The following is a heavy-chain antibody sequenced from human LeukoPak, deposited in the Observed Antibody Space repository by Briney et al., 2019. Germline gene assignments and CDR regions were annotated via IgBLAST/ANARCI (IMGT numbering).Heavy chain of an antibody. J-gene: IGHJ4*02. CDR3: ARDLGSSWEEDY. V-gene: IGHV3-30-3*01. CDR2: ISYDGSNK. CDR1: GVTFSSYA. D-gene: IGHD6-13*01. Sequence: AGGSLRLSCAASGVTFSSYAMHWVRQAPGKGLEWVAVISYDGSNKYYADSVKGRFTISRDNSKNTLYLQMNSLRAEDTAVYYCARDLGSSWEEDYWGQGTLVTVSS.